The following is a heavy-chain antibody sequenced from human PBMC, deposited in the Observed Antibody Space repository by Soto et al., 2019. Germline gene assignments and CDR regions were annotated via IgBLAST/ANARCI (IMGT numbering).Heavy chain of an antibody. D-gene: IGHD1-26*01. CDR1: GDTFTSYY. J-gene: IGHJ2*01. CDR3: ARGMDGTYYYYWYFDL. Sequence: ASVKVSCKAPGDTFTSYYMHWVRQAPGHGLEWMGVINPNGGSTRFAQKFQGRVTMTSDTSTSTVYMELRGLTSEDTAVYYCARGMDGTYYYYWYFDLWGRGTLVTVSS. V-gene: IGHV1-46*01. CDR2: INPNGGST.